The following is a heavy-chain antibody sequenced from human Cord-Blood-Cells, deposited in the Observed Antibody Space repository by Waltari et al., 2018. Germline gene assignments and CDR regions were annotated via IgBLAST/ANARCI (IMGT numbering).Heavy chain of an antibody. CDR2: IKQDGSEK. D-gene: IGHD2-21*01. J-gene: IGHJ3*02. Sequence: EVQLVESGGGLVQPGGSMSLSCAASGFTFGCYWMSWVRQAPGKGLEWVANIKQDGSEKYYVDSVKGRFTISRDNAKNSLYLQMNSLRAEDTAVYYCARGLAGDDAFDIWGQGTMVTVSS. V-gene: IGHV3-7*01. CDR1: GFTFGCYW. CDR3: ARGLAGDDAFDI.